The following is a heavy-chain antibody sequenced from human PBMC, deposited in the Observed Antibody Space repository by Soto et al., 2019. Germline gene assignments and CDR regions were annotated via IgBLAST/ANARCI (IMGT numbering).Heavy chain of an antibody. CDR2: IKSKADGETK. CDR3: CVVKRRDQYSTSGYWFDP. D-gene: IGHD2-15*01. V-gene: IGHV3-15*01. J-gene: IGHJ5*02. Sequence: LSCAASGFTFSHAWMSWVRQAPGKGLEWVGRIKSKADGETKDYGAPVRGRFTISRDDSKDTLYLQMNSLRIEDTAVYYCCVVKRRDQYSTSGYWFDPWGPGTLVTVSS. CDR1: GFTFSHAW.